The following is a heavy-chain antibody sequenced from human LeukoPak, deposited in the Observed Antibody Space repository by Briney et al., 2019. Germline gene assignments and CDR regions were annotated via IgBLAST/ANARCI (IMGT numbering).Heavy chain of an antibody. V-gene: IGHV4-39*01. Sequence: PSETLSLTCSVSGDSISNNNWSWAWIRQPPGKGLQWIGNIYYTGSTYYNPSLNSRVTMSVDTSQNQISLKMTSVTAADTAVYYCARLSKGRYFDYIFDYWGQGTLVTVSS. CDR2: IYYTGST. CDR3: ARLSKGRYFDYIFDY. D-gene: IGHD3-9*01. J-gene: IGHJ4*02. CDR1: GDSISNNNWS.